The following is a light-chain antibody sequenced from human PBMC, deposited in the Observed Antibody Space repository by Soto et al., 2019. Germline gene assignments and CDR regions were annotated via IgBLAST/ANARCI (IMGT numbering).Light chain of an antibody. J-gene: IGKJ3*01. CDR2: GAS. V-gene: IGKV3-20*01. CDR1: QSVSSSY. CDR3: HQYGSSPSFT. Sequence: EIVLTQSTGTLSLSPGERATLSCRASQSVSSSYLAWYQQKPGQAPRLLIYGASSRATGIPDRFSGSGSGTDFSLTISRLEPEDFAVYYCHQYGSSPSFTFGPETKVDIK.